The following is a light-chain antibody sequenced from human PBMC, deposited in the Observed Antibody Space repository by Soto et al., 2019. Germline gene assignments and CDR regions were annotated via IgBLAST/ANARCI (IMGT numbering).Light chain of an antibody. Sequence: DIVMTQSPLSLPVTPGEPASISCRSSQSILHSNGYNYLDWYLQKPGQSPQLLIYLGSNRSSGVPDRFSGSGSGTDFTLKISRVEAEDVGVYYCMQALQTPPWTFGQGTNVEIK. CDR3: MQALQTPPWT. V-gene: IGKV2-28*01. CDR1: QSILHSNGYNY. CDR2: LGS. J-gene: IGKJ1*01.